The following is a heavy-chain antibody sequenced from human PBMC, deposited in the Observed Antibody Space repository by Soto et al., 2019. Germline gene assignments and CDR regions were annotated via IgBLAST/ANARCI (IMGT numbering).Heavy chain of an antibody. D-gene: IGHD6-13*01. V-gene: IGHV1-2*04. J-gene: IGHJ6*02. CDR2: INPNSGGT. Sequence: RASVKVSCKASGYTFTGYYMHWVRQAPGQGLEWMGWINPNSGGTNYAQKFQGWVTMTRDTSISTAYMELSRLRSDDTAVYYCARDYGSYSRGYGMDVWGQGTTVTVSS. CDR1: GYTFTGYY. CDR3: ARDYGSYSRGYGMDV.